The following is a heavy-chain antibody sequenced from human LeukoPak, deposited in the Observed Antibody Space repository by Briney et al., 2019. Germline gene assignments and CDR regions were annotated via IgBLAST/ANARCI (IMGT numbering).Heavy chain of an antibody. Sequence: GRSLRLSCAASGFTFSSYDMHWVRQAPGKGLEWVTFIRYDGINNYYADSVKGRFTISRDNSKNTLYLQMSSLRSEDTAMYYCAKGGEGGYTYGPNWGQGTLVTVSS. V-gene: IGHV3-30*02. CDR3: AKGGEGGYTYGPN. D-gene: IGHD5-18*01. CDR2: IRYDGINN. J-gene: IGHJ4*02. CDR1: GFTFSSYD.